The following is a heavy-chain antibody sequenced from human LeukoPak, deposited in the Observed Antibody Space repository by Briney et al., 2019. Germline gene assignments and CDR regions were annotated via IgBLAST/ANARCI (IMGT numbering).Heavy chain of an antibody. CDR1: GITFSSYS. V-gene: IGHV3-48*01. J-gene: IGHJ4*02. CDR2: ISSSSSTI. Sequence: GGSLRLSCAASGITFSSYSMNWVRQAPGKGLEWVSYISSSSSTIYYADSVKGRFTISRDNAKNSLYLQMNSLRAEDTAVYYCARVGFPYYDILTGFIGYWGQGTLVTVSS. CDR3: ARVGFPYYDILTGFIGY. D-gene: IGHD3-9*01.